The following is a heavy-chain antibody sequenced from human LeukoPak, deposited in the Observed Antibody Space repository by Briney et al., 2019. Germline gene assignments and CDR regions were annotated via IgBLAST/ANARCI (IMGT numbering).Heavy chain of an antibody. J-gene: IGHJ4*02. CDR2: INPNSGGT. D-gene: IGHD6-13*01. CDR3: ARAYATYSSSWYLLY. CDR1: GYTFTGYY. Sequence: GASVRVSCKASGYTFTGYYMHWARQAPGQGLEWMGWINPNSGGTDYAQKFQGRVTMTRDTSISTAYMELSRLRSDDTAVYYCARAYATYSSSWYLLYWGQGTLVTVSS. V-gene: IGHV1-2*02.